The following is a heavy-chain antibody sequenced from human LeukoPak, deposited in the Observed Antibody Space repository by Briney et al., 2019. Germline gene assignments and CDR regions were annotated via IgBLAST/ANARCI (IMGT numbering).Heavy chain of an antibody. D-gene: IGHD5-18*01. CDR2: INAGNGNT. J-gene: IGHJ4*02. CDR1: GYTFSTYA. CDR3: ATRYNYNWGFDY. V-gene: IGHV1-3*01. Sequence: GASVKVSCTASGYTFSTYAMHWVRQAPGRRLEWMGWINAGNGNTKYSQKFQGRVILTSDTSASTAYMELSSLRSEDTAVYYCATRYNYNWGFDYWGQGTLVTVSS.